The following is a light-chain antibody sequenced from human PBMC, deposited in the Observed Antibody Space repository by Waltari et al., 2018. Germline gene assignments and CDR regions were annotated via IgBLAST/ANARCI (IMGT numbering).Light chain of an antibody. V-gene: IGKV1-8*01. J-gene: IGKJ1*01. CDR3: QQYYSNPAT. Sequence: AIRITQSPSSLSASTGARVTITCRASQGISSYLGWYQQKPGKAPKVLIYAASTFQSGVPPRFSGSGSGTDFTLTISCLQSEDFAIYYCQQYYSNPATFGQGTKVEIK. CDR2: AAS. CDR1: QGISSY.